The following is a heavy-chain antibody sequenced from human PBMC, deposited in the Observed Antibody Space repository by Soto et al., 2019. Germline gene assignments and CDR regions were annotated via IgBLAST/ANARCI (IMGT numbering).Heavy chain of an antibody. CDR3: AARGGSYGYFDY. J-gene: IGHJ4*02. CDR2: VQPDETQK. D-gene: IGHD2-15*01. CDR1: GFSVRTDW. Sequence: PGGSQRLSCEGSGFSVRTDWMSWLRQAPGKGLEWVANVQPDETQKHYVDSVKGRFTISRDNAKNSLYLQMDSLRDEDTAVYYCAARGGSYGYFDYWGQGTLVTVSS. V-gene: IGHV3-7*05.